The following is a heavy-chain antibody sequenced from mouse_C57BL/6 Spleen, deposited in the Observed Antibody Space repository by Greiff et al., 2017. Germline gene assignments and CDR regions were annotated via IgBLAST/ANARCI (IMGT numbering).Heavy chain of an antibody. D-gene: IGHD1-1*01. Sequence: EVKVVESGGGLVQPGGSMKLSCVASGFTFSNYWMNWVRQSPAKGLEWVAQIRLKSDNYATHYAESVKGRFTISRDDSKSSVYLQMNNLRAEDTVIYDCTYYYGSGLYYFDYWGQGTTLTVSS. CDR1: GFTFSNYW. J-gene: IGHJ2*01. V-gene: IGHV6-3*01. CDR3: TYYYGSGLYYFDY. CDR2: IRLKSDNYAT.